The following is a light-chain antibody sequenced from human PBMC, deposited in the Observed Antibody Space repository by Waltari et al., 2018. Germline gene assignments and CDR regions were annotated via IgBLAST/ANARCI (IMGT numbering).Light chain of an antibody. Sequence: DIRLTQSPPSLSASAGDRVTITCRASQSIRSFLNWYQQKPGKAPKLLIYDTSKLESGVPPRFSGSGSGTDFTLTINSLQPDDFATYYCQQSRDTPRTFGQGTSVEIK. V-gene: IGKV1-39*01. J-gene: IGKJ1*01. CDR2: DTS. CDR1: QSIRSF. CDR3: QQSRDTPRT.